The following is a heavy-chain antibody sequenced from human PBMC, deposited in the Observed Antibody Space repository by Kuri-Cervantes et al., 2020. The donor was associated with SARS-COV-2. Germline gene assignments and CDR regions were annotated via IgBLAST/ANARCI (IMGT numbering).Heavy chain of an antibody. CDR1: GFTFSSYA. V-gene: IGHV3-23*01. Sequence: GESLKISCAASGFTFSSYAMGWVRQAPGKGLEWVSSISSRGDSTYYADSVRGRFTISRDNSKNTLYLQMNSLRAEDTAVYYCARLTVTTAIDGDYWGQGTLVTVSS. J-gene: IGHJ4*02. CDR2: ISSRGDST. D-gene: IGHD4-11*01. CDR3: ARLTVTTAIDGDY.